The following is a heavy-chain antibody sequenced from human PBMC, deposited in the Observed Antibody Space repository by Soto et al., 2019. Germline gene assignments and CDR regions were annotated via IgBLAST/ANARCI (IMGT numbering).Heavy chain of an antibody. J-gene: IGHJ4*02. CDR1: GGSLSGNY. CDR2: VNHSGGT. V-gene: IGHV4-34*01. Sequence: QVQLQQWGAGLLKPSESLSLTCAVYGGSLSGNYWSWIRQPPGKGPEWIGEVNHSGGTNYNSSLKSRVTISVDTSKNQFSLKISSMTAADTAVYYCARGHPAAYWGQGTLVTVSS. CDR3: ARGHPAAY.